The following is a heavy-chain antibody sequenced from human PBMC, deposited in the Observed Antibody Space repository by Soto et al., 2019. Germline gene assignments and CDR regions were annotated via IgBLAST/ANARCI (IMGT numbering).Heavy chain of an antibody. CDR3: AEMFWVGGLLFDY. CDR2: IQYRGST. J-gene: IGHJ4*02. CDR1: DDSITSGAYY. V-gene: IGHV4-39*01. D-gene: IGHD3-10*02. Sequence: HLQLQESGPGLVKPSETLSLTCTVSDDSITSGAYYWGLIRQPPGKGLEWIGTIQYRGSTYYNPSLDSRVTMSLDTSKNQYSLRLSSVTAADTAVYFCAEMFWVGGLLFDYWGPGTLVTVSP.